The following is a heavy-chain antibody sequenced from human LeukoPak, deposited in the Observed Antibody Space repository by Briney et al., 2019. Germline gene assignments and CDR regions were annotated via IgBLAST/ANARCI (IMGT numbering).Heavy chain of an antibody. CDR1: GYTFTSYA. V-gene: IGHV1-3*03. J-gene: IGHJ4*02. Sequence: GASVKVSCKASGYTFTSYAMHWVRQAPGQRLEWMGWINAGNGNTKYSQEFQGRVTMTEDTSTDTAYMELSSLRSEDTAVYYCATGRVAPAYWGQGTLVTVSS. CDR3: ATGRVAPAY. D-gene: IGHD2-2*01. CDR2: INAGNGNT.